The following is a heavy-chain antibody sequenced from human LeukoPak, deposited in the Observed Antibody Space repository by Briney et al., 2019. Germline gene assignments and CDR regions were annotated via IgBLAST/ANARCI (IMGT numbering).Heavy chain of an antibody. V-gene: IGHV3-9*01. J-gene: IGHJ6*03. CDR1: GFTFDDYA. CDR2: ISWNSGSI. Sequence: QPGSSLRPSCAASGFTFDDYATHSVRHAPGKGLEWVSGISWNSGSIGYADSVKGRFTISRDNAKNSLYLQMNSLRAEDTALYYCAKSSARDYYYCYMDVWGKGTTVTVSS. CDR3: AKSSARDYYYCYMDV.